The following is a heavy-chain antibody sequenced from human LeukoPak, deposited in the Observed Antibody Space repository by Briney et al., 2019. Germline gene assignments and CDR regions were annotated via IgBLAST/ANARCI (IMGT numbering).Heavy chain of an antibody. CDR3: VKRSYSGTYYYDY. CDR2: IRSKAYRGTT. V-gene: IGHV3-49*04. J-gene: IGHJ4*02. Sequence: GGSLRLSCTASGFTFGDYAMSWVRQAPGKGLEWVGFIRSKAYRGTTEYAASVKGRFTISRDDSKNTLYLQMSSLRAEDTAVFYCVKRSYSGTYYYDYWGQGTLVTVSS. CDR1: GFTFGDYA. D-gene: IGHD5-12*01.